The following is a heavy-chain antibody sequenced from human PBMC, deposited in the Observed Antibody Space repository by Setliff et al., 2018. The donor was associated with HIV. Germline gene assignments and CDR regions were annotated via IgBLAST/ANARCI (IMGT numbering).Heavy chain of an antibody. J-gene: IGHJ4*02. CDR1: GFIFGDYA. CDR3: VKGTTHDYNYGYTDY. D-gene: IGHD5-18*01. Sequence: LSLSCAASGFIFGDYAMSWVRQAPGRGLEWVSAISSGDFATYFADSVKGRFTISRDNSKKTLYLQMSSLRTEDTAVYFCVKGTTHDYNYGYTDYWGQGTLVTVS. V-gene: IGHV3-23*01. CDR2: ISSGDFAT.